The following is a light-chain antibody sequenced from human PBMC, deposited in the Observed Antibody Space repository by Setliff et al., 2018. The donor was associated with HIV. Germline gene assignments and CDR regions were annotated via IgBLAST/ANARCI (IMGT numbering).Light chain of an antibody. CDR2: SAS. J-gene: IGKJ1*01. CDR1: HNINKF. Sequence: DVQMTQSPSPLSASVGDRVIITCRASHNINKFLNWYQQTPGTAPKFLIYSASTLQSGVPSRFSGSGSGTEFTLTISSLQPEDFATYYCQETYSDHVWTFGQGTKVDIK. V-gene: IGKV1-39*01. CDR3: QETYSDHVWT.